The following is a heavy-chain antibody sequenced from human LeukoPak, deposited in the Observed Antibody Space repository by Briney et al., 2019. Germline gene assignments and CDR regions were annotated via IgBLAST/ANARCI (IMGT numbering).Heavy chain of an antibody. CDR1: GYTFTSYG. D-gene: IGHD3-3*01. CDR2: ISAYNGNT. CDR3: ARASYYDFWSGYYTAYYFDY. J-gene: IGHJ4*02. V-gene: IGHV1-18*01. Sequence: ASVKVSCKASGYTFTSYGISWVRQAPGQGLEWMGWISAYNGNTNYAQKLQGRVTMTTDTSTSTAYMELRSLRSDDTAVYYCARASYYDFWSGYYTAYYFDYRGQGTLVTVSS.